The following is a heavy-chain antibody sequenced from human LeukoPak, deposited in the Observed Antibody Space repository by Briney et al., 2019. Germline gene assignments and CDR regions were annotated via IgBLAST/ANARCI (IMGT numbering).Heavy chain of an antibody. Sequence: GGSLRLSCAASGFTFSKYALSWVRQAPGKGPEWVSAISGNGGITYYADSVKGRFTISRDNSKNTLYLQMNSLRAEDTAVYYCAALGTDCSSTSCPNDYYYFGMDVWGQGTTVTVSS. CDR1: GFTFSKYA. V-gene: IGHV3-23*01. CDR2: ISGNGGIT. CDR3: AALGTDCSSTSCPNDYYYFGMDV. J-gene: IGHJ6*02. D-gene: IGHD2-2*01.